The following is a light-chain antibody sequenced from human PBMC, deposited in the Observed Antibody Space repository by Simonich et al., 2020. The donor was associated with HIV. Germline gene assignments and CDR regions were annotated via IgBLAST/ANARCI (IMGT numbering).Light chain of an antibody. CDR2: DVS. CDR1: SSDVGGYNY. Sequence: QSSLTQPASVSGSPGQSIPISCTGTSSDVGGYNYVSWYQQPPGKAPKLMIYDVSNRRAGVSNRFSGSKSGNTASLTISGLQAEDEADYYCSSYTSSSSVVFGGGTKLTVL. CDR3: SSYTSSSSVV. V-gene: IGLV2-14*03. J-gene: IGLJ2*01.